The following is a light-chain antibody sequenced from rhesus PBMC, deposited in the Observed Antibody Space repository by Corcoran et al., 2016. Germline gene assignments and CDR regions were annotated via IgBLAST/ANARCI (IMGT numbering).Light chain of an antibody. J-gene: IGKJ1*01. Sequence: DIQMTQSPSSLSASVGDRVTITCRASQDISSWLAWYQQKPGKAPNLLIYKASSLQSGVSSRFSGSGSGTDFTLTIDRLQPEDFTTYYCKQYNGAPPWTFGQGTKVEIK. V-gene: IGKV1-21*01. CDR2: KAS. CDR1: QDISSW. CDR3: KQYNGAPPWT.